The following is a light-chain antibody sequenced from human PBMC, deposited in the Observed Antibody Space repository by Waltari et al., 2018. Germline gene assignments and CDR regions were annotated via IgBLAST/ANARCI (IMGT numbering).Light chain of an antibody. CDR3: QQRSNWPIT. V-gene: IGKV3-11*01. CDR1: QSFSNY. J-gene: IGKJ5*01. CDR2: DAT. Sequence: EIVLTQSPATLSLSPGERATLSCRASQSFSNYLAWYQQKPGQAPRRLIYDATNRATGIPARFSGSGSGTDFTLTISSLEPEDFAVYYCQQRSNWPITFGQGTRLEIK.